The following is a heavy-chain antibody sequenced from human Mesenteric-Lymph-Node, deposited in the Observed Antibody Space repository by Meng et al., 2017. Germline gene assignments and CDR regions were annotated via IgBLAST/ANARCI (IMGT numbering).Heavy chain of an antibody. D-gene: IGHD3-22*01. Sequence: GGSLRLSCTASGFTFSSCAMSWVRQAPGKGLEWISAISGSGGGIQYADSVKGRFVISRDNSKSTVYLQMNTLRAEDTAVYYCAKEPFDTRGYYYDFWGQGTLVTVSS. J-gene: IGHJ4*02. CDR1: GFTFSSCA. V-gene: IGHV3-23*01. CDR2: ISGSGGGI. CDR3: AKEPFDTRGYYYDF.